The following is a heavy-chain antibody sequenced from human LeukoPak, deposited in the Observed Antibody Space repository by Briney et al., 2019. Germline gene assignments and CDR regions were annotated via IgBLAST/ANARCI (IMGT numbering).Heavy chain of an antibody. J-gene: IGHJ4*02. Sequence: SETLSLTCTVSGGSISNYYWGWIRQPPGKGLEWIGSFYYSGSTHYNASLKSRVTKSVDTSKNQFSLKLTSVTAADTAVYYCARGGGIGTITGYYFAYWGQGTLVTVSS. CDR2: FYYSGST. CDR3: ARGGGIGTITGYYFAY. CDR1: GGSISNYY. D-gene: IGHD1-7*01. V-gene: IGHV4-39*07.